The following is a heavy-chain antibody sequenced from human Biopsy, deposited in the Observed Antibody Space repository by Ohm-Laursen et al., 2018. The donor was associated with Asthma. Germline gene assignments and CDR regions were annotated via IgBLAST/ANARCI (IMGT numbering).Heavy chain of an antibody. Sequence: SVKVSCKSSGYTFTDYSIHWVRQAPGQGLEWMGRINPNSGDTKYAQRFQGRVTVTRDRSISTAYMELSRLRSDDTAVYYCARDRGYCSGGTCPSWFDPWGQGTLVIVSS. V-gene: IGHV1-2*06. D-gene: IGHD2-15*01. CDR2: INPNSGDT. J-gene: IGHJ5*02. CDR3: ARDRGYCSGGTCPSWFDP. CDR1: GYTFTDYS.